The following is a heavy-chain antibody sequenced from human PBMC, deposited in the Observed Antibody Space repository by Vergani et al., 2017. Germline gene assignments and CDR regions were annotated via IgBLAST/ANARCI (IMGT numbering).Heavy chain of an antibody. J-gene: IGHJ6*03. CDR3: ARVLAAAGNHYYYYYMDV. D-gene: IGHD6-13*01. V-gene: IGHV4-30-2*01. CDR1: GGSISSGGYS. Sequence: QLQLQESGSGLVKPSQTLSLTCAVSGGSISSGGYSWSWIRQPPGKGLEWIGYIYHSGSTYYNPSLKSRVTISVDRSKNQFSLKLSSVTAADTAVYYCARVLAAAGNHYYYYYMDVWGKGPTVTVSS. CDR2: IYHSGST.